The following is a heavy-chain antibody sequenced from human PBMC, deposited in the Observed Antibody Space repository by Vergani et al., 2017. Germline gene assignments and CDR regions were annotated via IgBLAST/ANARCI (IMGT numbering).Heavy chain of an antibody. J-gene: IGHJ6*02. CDR2: ISGSVGST. CDR3: AKANPRNSGYDNLYYYHAMDV. D-gene: IGHD5-12*01. Sequence: EVQLLESGGDLVQPGGSLRLSCAASGFTFNHYAMNWVRQAPGKGLEWVSGISGSVGSTYYAGSVKGRFTISRDSSKNTLYLQMTSLSAGDTAVYYCAKANPRNSGYDNLYYYHAMDVWGQGTTVTVSS. V-gene: IGHV3-23*01. CDR1: GFTFNHYA.